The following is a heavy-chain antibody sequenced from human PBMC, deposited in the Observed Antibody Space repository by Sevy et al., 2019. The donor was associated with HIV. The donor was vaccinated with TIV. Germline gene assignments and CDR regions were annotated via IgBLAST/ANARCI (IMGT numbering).Heavy chain of an antibody. V-gene: IGHV3-23*01. CDR1: GFTFSSYA. D-gene: IGHD3-22*01. CDR2: ISGSGGST. J-gene: IGHJ4*02. CDR3: ATRITMIVVVITGGFDY. Sequence: GGSLRLSCAASGFTFSSYAMSWVRQAPGKGLEWVSAISGSGGSTYYAHSVKGRFTISRDNSKNTLYLQMNSLRAEDTAVYYCATRITMIVVVITGGFDYWGQGTLVTVSS.